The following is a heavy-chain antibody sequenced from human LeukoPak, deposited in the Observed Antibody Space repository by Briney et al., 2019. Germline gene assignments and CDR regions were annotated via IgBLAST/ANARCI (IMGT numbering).Heavy chain of an antibody. V-gene: IGHV3-23*01. J-gene: IGHJ4*02. CDR1: GFTFSNYA. Sequence: PGGSLRLSCAASGFTFSNYAMSWVRQAPGKGLEWVSAVSGSGGFTTYADSVKGRFTISRDNSKSTLYLQMNSLRAEDTAVYYCARVNVFSGHSVYGPLDYRGQGTLVTVSS. D-gene: IGHD5/OR15-5a*01. CDR3: ARVNVFSGHSVYGPLDY. CDR2: VSGSGGFT.